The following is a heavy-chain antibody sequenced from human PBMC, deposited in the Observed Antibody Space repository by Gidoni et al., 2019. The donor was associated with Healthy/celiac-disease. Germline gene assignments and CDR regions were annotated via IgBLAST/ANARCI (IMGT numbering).Heavy chain of an antibody. CDR3: ARGPSITTHYYYYGMDV. Sequence: QVQLVQSGAEVKKPGASVKVSCKASGYTFTSYDINWVRQATGQGLEWMGWMNPNSGNTGYAQKFQGRVTMTRNTSISTAYMELSSLRSEDTAVYYCARGPSITTHYYYYGMDVWGQGTTVTVSS. CDR2: MNPNSGNT. V-gene: IGHV1-8*01. J-gene: IGHJ6*02. D-gene: IGHD4-4*01. CDR1: GYTFTSYD.